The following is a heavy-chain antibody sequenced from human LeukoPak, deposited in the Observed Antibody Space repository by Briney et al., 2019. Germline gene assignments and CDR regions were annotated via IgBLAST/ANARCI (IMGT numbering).Heavy chain of an antibody. CDR3: ARGLGVAFHYSYFYLDF. J-gene: IGHJ6*03. CDR2: MNPSSGRT. Sequence: ASVKVSCKPYGYTFTAYDINWLRQAAGQGLEWMGWMNPSSGRTSYSQQFQGRVTMTGDTSTRTAYMEVSGLKSEDTAVYYCARGLGVAFHYSYFYLDFWGKGTTVTVS. D-gene: IGHD3-3*01. CDR1: GYTFTAYD. V-gene: IGHV1-8*02.